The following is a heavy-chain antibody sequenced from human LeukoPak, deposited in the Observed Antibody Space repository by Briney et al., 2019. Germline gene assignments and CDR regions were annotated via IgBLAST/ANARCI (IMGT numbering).Heavy chain of an antibody. Sequence: PGGSLRLSCAASGFTVSSNYMSWVRQAPGKGLEWVSVIYGGGATYYADSVKGRLTISRDNSKNTLYLQMNSLRAEDTAVYYCAMAGTTGLSFFDYWGQGTLVTVSS. J-gene: IGHJ4*02. CDR1: GFTVSSNY. D-gene: IGHD4/OR15-4a*01. V-gene: IGHV3-53*01. CDR3: AMAGTTGLSFFDY. CDR2: IYGGGAT.